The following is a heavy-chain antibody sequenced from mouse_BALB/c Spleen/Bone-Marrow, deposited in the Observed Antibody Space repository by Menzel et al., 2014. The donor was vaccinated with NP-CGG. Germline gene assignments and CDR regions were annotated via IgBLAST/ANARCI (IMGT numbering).Heavy chain of an antibody. J-gene: IGHJ4*01. CDR1: GFTFSSYA. Sequence: VQLKESGGGLVKPGGSLKLSCAASGFTFSSYAMSWVRQTPEKRLEWVATISSGGSYTYYPDSVKGRFTISRDNAKNTLYLQMSSLRSEDTAMYYCAGRGYGNYVGYAMDYWGQGTSVTVSS. D-gene: IGHD2-10*02. V-gene: IGHV5-9-3*01. CDR3: AGRGYGNYVGYAMDY. CDR2: ISSGGSYT.